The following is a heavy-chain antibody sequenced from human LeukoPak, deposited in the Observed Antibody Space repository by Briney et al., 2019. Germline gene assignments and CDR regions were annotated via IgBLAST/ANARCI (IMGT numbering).Heavy chain of an antibody. J-gene: IGHJ2*01. Sequence: GRSLRLSCAASGFTFDDYAMHWVRQAPGKGLEWVSGISWNSGSIGYADSVKGRFTISRGNAKNSLYLQMNSLRAEDTALYYCAKADYGDYPYWYFDLWGRGTLVTVSS. CDR1: GFTFDDYA. V-gene: IGHV3-9*01. D-gene: IGHD4-17*01. CDR2: ISWNSGSI. CDR3: AKADYGDYPYWYFDL.